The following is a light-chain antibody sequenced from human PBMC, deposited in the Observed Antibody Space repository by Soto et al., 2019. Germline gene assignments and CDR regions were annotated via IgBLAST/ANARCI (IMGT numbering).Light chain of an antibody. CDR3: QSYDSSNVV. Sequence: NFMLTQPHSVSESPGKMVTISCTRSSGSIASNYVQWYQQRPGSAPTTVIYEDNQRPSGVPDRFSGSIDTSSNSASLSISALKTEDEADYYCQSYDSSNVVFGGGTKLTVL. V-gene: IGLV6-57*04. CDR1: SGSIASNY. CDR2: EDN. J-gene: IGLJ2*01.